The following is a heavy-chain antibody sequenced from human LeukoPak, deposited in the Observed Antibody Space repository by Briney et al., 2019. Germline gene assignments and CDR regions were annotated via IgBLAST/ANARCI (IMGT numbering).Heavy chain of an antibody. CDR2: ISSSSSYI. CDR3: ARDGVATVDLDL. J-gene: IGHJ2*01. Sequence: GGSLKVPCTASGFTFSSYGMNWVRQAPGQGLEWFSSISSSSSYIYYADSVKGRFTISRDNAKNTLYLEMNSLRAEDTAVYYCARDGVATVDLDLWGRGTLVTVSS. D-gene: IGHD5-12*01. V-gene: IGHV3-21*01. CDR1: GFTFSSYG.